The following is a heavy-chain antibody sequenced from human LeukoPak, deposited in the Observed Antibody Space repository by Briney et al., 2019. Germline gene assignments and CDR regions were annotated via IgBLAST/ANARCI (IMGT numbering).Heavy chain of an antibody. J-gene: IGHJ4*02. CDR1: GGSISSSNW. V-gene: IGHV4-4*02. CDR2: MYHSGSS. CDR3: AVSSGWYKIDY. Sequence: SGTLSLTCAVSGGSISSSNWWSWVRQPPGNGLEWIGEMYHSGSSNYNPSLKSRVTISVDKSKNQFSLKLSSVTAADTALYYCAVSSGWYKIDYWGQGTLVTVSS. D-gene: IGHD6-19*01.